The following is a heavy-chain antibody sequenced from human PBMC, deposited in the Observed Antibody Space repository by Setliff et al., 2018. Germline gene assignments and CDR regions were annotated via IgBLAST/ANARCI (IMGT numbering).Heavy chain of an antibody. CDR2: IIPMFGT. D-gene: IGHD3-10*01. V-gene: IGHV1-69*13. CDR1: GGTFSSYV. Sequence: SVKVSCKASGGTFSSYVISWVREAPGQGLEWMGGIIPMFGTNYAQKFQGRVTITADESTSTAYTELSSLGSEDTAVYYCAGGQPLVRKYYYYMDVWGKGTTVTVSS. J-gene: IGHJ6*03. CDR3: AGGQPLVRKYYYYMDV.